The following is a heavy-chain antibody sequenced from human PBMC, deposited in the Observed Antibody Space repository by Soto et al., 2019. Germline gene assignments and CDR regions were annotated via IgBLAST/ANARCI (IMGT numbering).Heavy chain of an antibody. V-gene: IGHV5-51*01. Sequence: GESLTISCKGSGYSFTSYWIGWVRQMPGKGLEWMGIIYPGDSDTRYSPSFQGQVTISADKSISTAYLQWSSLKASDTAMYYCARHSYSGSYGDGMDVWGQGTTVTVSS. CDR3: ARHSYSGSYGDGMDV. CDR2: IYPGDSDT. D-gene: IGHD1-26*01. J-gene: IGHJ6*02. CDR1: GYSFTSYW.